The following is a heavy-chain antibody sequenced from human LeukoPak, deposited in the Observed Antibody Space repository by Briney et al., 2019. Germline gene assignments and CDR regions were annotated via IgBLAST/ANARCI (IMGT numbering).Heavy chain of an antibody. V-gene: IGHV3-21*01. Sequence: PGGSLRLSCAASGFTFSSYSMNWVRQAPGEGLEWVSYICSSSSYIYYPHPVTGQFTISRDNAKNSLYLQINSQRAEDTAVYYCARRPEAFDIWGQGTMVTVSS. J-gene: IGHJ3*02. CDR3: ARRPEAFDI. CDR1: GFTFSSYS. CDR2: ICSSSSYI.